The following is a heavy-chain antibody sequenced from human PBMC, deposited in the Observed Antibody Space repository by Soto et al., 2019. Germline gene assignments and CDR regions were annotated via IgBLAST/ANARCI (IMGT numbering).Heavy chain of an antibody. CDR2: IYATGTT. Sequence: KPSETLSLTCTVSGASISGFYWSWIRKSAGKGLEWIGRIYATGTTDYNPSLKSRVMMSVDTSKKQVSLKLRSVTAADTAVYYCVWRRRRTSGQGSHPGGQ. CDR1: GASISGFY. D-gene: IGHD2-21*01. CDR3: VWRRRRTSGQGSHP. J-gene: IGHJ5*02. V-gene: IGHV4-4*07.